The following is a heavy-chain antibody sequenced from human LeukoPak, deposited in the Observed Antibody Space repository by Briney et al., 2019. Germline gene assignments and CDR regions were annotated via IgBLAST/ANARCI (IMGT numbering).Heavy chain of an antibody. J-gene: IGHJ5*02. CDR3: ATLSTTVTTDPWFDP. D-gene: IGHD4-17*01. V-gene: IGHV4-34*01. CDR1: GGSFSGYY. Sequence: SETLSLTCAVYGGSFSGYYWSWIRQPPGKGLEWIGEINHSGSTNYNPSLKSRVTISVDTSKNQFSLKLSSVTAADTAVYYCATLSTTVTTDPWFDPWGQGTLVTVSS. CDR2: INHSGST.